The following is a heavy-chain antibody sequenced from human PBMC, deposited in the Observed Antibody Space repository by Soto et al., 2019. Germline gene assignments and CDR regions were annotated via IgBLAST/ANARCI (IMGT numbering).Heavy chain of an antibody. D-gene: IGHD2-21*02. J-gene: IGHJ6*02. V-gene: IGHV1-46*01. CDR2: INPSGGST. Sequence: ASVKVSCKASGGTFSSYAISWVRQAPGQGLEWMGIINPSGGSTSYAQKFQGRVTMTRDTSTSTVYMELSSLRSEDTAVYYCARDIVHCGGDCYYGREYYYGMDFWGQGTTVTVAS. CDR1: GGTFSSYA. CDR3: ARDIVHCGGDCYYGREYYYGMDF.